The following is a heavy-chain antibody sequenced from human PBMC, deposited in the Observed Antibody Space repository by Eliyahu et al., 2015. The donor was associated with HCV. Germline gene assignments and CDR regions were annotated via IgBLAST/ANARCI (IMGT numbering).Heavy chain of an antibody. J-gene: IGHJ4*02. Sequence: EVQLVESGGGLVQPGRSLRLSCAASGFTFDDYAMHWVRQAPGKGLEWVSGISWNSGSIGYADSVKGRFTISRDNAKNSLYLQMNSLRAEDTALYYCAKVGRGGSRPTSPFDYWGQGTLVTVSS. D-gene: IGHD5-24*01. CDR2: ISWNSGSI. CDR1: GFTFDDYA. V-gene: IGHV3-9*01. CDR3: AKVGRGGSRPTSPFDY.